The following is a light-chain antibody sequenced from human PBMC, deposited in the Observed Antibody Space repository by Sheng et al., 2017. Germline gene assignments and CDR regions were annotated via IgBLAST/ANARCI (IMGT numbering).Light chain of an antibody. CDR2: GAS. V-gene: IGKV3D-20*02. Sequence: EIVMTQSPVTLSVSPGERATLSCRASQSVSSSYLAWYQQKPGQAPRLLIYGASSRATGIPDRFSGSGSGTDFTLTISSLEPEDFGVYYCQQRDDWPITFGQGTRLEIK. CDR1: QSVSSSY. CDR3: QQRDDWPIT. J-gene: IGKJ5*01.